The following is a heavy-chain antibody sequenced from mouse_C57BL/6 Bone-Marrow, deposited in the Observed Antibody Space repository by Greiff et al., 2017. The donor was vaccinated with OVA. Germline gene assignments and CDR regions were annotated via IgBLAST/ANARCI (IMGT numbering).Heavy chain of an antibody. Sequence: EVMLVESGEGLVKPGGSLKLSCAASGFTFSSYAMSWVRQTPETRLEWVAYISSGGDYIYYADPVKGRFTISRDNARNTLYLHRSSLKSEDTAMYYCTREGNYYGSSYWYFDVWGTGTTVTVSS. CDR2: ISSGGDYI. V-gene: IGHV5-9-1*02. J-gene: IGHJ1*03. CDR1: GFTFSSYA. D-gene: IGHD1-1*01. CDR3: TREGNYYGSSYWYFDV.